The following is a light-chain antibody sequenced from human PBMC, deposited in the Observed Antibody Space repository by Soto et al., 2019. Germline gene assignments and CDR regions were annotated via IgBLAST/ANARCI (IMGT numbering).Light chain of an antibody. J-gene: IGKJ5*01. CDR2: DAS. CDR1: HDIKKY. V-gene: IGKV1-33*01. Sequence: DIQMTQSPSSLSASVGDRVTITCQASHDIKKYLNWYQEKPGKAPKLLIYDASNLQTGVPSSFSGSGSGTHFTFTISSLKPEDIATYYCQRYDSLPPAFGQGTRLDIK. CDR3: QRYDSLPPA.